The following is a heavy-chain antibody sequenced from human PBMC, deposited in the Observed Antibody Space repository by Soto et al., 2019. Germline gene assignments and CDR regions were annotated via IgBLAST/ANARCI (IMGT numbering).Heavy chain of an antibody. J-gene: IGHJ4*02. CDR2: ISYDGSNK. CDR3: AKDGPEMATISGVDY. V-gene: IGHV3-30*18. CDR1: GFTFSSYG. Sequence: QVQLVESGGGVVQPGRSLRLSCAASGFTFSSYGMHWVRQAPGKGLEWVAAISYDGSNKFYADSVKGRFTISRDNSKNTLYLQMNSLRVGDTAVFYCAKDGPEMATISGVDYWGRGTLVTVSS. D-gene: IGHD5-12*01.